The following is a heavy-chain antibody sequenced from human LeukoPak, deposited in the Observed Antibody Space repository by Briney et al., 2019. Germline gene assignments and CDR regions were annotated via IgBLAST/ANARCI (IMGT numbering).Heavy chain of an antibody. CDR3: AKYYDFWSGYSQHYYYMDV. CDR1: GFTFSSSG. V-gene: IGHV3-23*01. J-gene: IGHJ6*03. Sequence: GGSLRLSCAASGFTFSSSGMSWVRQAPGKGLDWVSVISGRGNYAYYADSVKGRFTISRDNSKSTLYLQMNSLRAEDTAVYYCAKYYDFWSGYSQHYYYMDVWGKGTTVTVSS. D-gene: IGHD3-3*01. CDR2: ISGRGNYA.